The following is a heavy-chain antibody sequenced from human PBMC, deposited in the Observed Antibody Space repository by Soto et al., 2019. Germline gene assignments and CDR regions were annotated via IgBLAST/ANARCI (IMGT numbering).Heavy chain of an antibody. J-gene: IGHJ6*02. Sequence: QVQLQESGPGLVKPSETLSLTCTVSGGSISSYYWNWIRQPPGKGLEWIGYIYYSGSTNYNPSLKSRVTISVDTSNNQFSLKLSSVTAADTAVYYCARDGGTYGMDVWGQGTTVTVSS. CDR1: GGSISSYY. CDR3: ARDGGTYGMDV. D-gene: IGHD3-16*01. V-gene: IGHV4-59*01. CDR2: IYYSGST.